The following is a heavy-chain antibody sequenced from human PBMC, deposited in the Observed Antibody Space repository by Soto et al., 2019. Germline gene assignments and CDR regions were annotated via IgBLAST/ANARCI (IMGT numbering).Heavy chain of an antibody. D-gene: IGHD1-26*01. CDR3: AKYSGSYSRFDY. Sequence: SETLSLTCTFSGCSISSSSYYWGWIRQPPGKGLEWIGSIYYSGSTYYNPSLKSRVTISVDTSKNQFSLKLSSVTAADTAVYYCAKYSGSYSRFDYWGQGTLVTVSS. V-gene: IGHV4-39*01. CDR2: IYYSGST. J-gene: IGHJ4*02. CDR1: GCSISSSSYY.